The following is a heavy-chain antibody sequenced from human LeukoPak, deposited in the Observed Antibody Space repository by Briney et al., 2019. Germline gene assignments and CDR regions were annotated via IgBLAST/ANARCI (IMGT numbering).Heavy chain of an antibody. Sequence: AGGSLRLSCAVSGFPFSIYEMNWVRQAPGKGLEWVSNIGSSGTTIYYADSVKGRFTISRDDAKNSLYLEMNSLRAEDTAVYYCARADCSSSTCYLRRSWFDPWGQGTLVTVSS. D-gene: IGHD2-2*01. V-gene: IGHV3-48*03. J-gene: IGHJ5*02. CDR2: IGSSGTTI. CDR3: ARADCSSSTCYLRRSWFDP. CDR1: GFPFSIYE.